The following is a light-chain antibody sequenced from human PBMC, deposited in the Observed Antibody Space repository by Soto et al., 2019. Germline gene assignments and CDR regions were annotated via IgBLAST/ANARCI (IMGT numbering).Light chain of an antibody. CDR2: WAS. Sequence: DIVMTQSPESLAVSLGVRATINCKSSQSVFYSSNNKNYLTWYQQKPGQPPKLLIYWASTRESGVPDRFSGSGSETDFTLTISSLQAEDVAVYYCQQYYSLPLTFGGGTKVEIK. V-gene: IGKV4-1*01. CDR3: QQYYSLPLT. CDR1: QSVFYSSNNKNY. J-gene: IGKJ4*01.